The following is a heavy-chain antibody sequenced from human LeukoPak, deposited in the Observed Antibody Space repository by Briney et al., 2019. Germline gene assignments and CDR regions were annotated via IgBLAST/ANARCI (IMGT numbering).Heavy chain of an antibody. CDR1: GGSFSGYY. Sequence: SETLSLTCAVYGGSFSGYYWSWIRQPPGKGLEWIGEINHSGSTNYNPSLNGRVTMSLDKSSNQLSLHLTSVTAADTATYYCSRESGPFCPFGYWGQGTLVIVSS. CDR2: INHSGST. D-gene: IGHD1-26*01. J-gene: IGHJ4*02. CDR3: SRESGPFCPFGY. V-gene: IGHV4-34*01.